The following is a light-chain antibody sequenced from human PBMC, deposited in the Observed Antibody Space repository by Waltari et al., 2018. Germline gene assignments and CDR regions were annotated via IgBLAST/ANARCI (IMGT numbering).Light chain of an antibody. CDR1: SVGSKS. J-gene: IGLJ2*01. CDR3: QVWDSTDLAV. CDR2: NDN. V-gene: IGLV3-21*02. Sequence: SYVLTQPPSVSVATGQTARITCGGNSVGSKSVHWYQQKPGQAPVLVVYNDNDRPSGIPERFSGSNSGNTATLTISRVEVGDEADYFCQVWDSTDLAVFGGGTKLTVL.